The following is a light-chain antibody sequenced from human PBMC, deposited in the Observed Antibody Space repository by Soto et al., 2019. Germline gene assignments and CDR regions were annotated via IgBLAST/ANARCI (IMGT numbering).Light chain of an antibody. CDR2: DAS. J-gene: IGKJ1*01. CDR3: QERHNWPPEWT. Sequence: ETVLTQSPATLSLSPGERATLSCRASQSVSSYLAWYQQKPGQAPRLLIYDASNRATGIPARFSGSGSGTDVTRTIISLEPEDLAVYYCQERHNWPPEWTFGQGNKVEIK. V-gene: IGKV3-11*01. CDR1: QSVSSY.